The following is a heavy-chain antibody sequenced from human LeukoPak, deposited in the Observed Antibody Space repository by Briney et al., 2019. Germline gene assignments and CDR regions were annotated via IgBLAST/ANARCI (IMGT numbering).Heavy chain of an antibody. D-gene: IGHD2-8*01. CDR1: STSITSYY. CDR3: AKWASDNRAFDL. Sequence: PSETLSLTCTVSSTSITSYYWNWIRQAPGQGPEWIGYGHYSGNTKYNPPLKSRVTISVDTSKNQFSLRLSSVTAADTAVYFCAKWASDNRAFDLWGQGTLVTVSS. CDR2: GHYSGNT. V-gene: IGHV4-59*08. J-gene: IGHJ4*02.